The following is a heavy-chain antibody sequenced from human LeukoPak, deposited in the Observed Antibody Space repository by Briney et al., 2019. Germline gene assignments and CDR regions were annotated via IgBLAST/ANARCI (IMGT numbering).Heavy chain of an antibody. V-gene: IGHV3-30-3*01. J-gene: IGHJ6*02. CDR2: ISYDGSNK. CDR3: AVSHPCAGDQCPDTAMDGYYYYGMDV. CDR1: GFTFSSYA. Sequence: PGGSLRLSCAASGFTFSSYAMHWVRQAPGKGLEWVAVISYDGSNKYYADSVKGRFTISRDNSKNTLYLQMNSLRAEDTAVYYCAVSHPCAGDQCPDTAMDGYYYYGMDVWGQGTTVTVSS. D-gene: IGHD5-18*01.